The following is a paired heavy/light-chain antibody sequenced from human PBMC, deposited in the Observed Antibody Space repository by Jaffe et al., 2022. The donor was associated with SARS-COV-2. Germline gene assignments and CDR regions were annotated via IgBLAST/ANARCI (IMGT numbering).Heavy chain of an antibody. V-gene: IGHV3-11*01. J-gene: IGHJ3*02. CDR1: GFTFSDYY. D-gene: IGHD3-16*01. Sequence: QVQLVESGGGLVKPGGSLRLSCAASGFTFSDYYMSWIRQAPGKGLEWVSYISSSGSTIYYADSVKGRFTISRDNAKNSLYLQMNSLRAEDTAVYYCARDPLLGGARLASFDIWGQGTMVTVSS. CDR3: ARDPLLGGARLASFDI. CDR2: ISSSGSTI.
Light chain of an antibody. CDR3: QQYGSSPRVT. V-gene: IGKV3-20*01. CDR1: QSVSSSY. CDR2: GAS. J-gene: IGKJ2*01. Sequence: EIVLTQSPGTLSLSPGERATLSCRASQSVSSSYLAWYQQKPGQAPRLLIYGASSRATGIPDRFSGSGSGTDFTLTISRLEPEDFAVYYCQQYGSSPRVTFGQGTKLEIK.